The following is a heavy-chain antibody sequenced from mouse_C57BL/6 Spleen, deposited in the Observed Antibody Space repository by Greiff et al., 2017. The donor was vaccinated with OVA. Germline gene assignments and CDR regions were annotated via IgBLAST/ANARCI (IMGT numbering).Heavy chain of an antibody. CDR3: SCDYHGGYAMDY. V-gene: IGHV1-52*01. CDR2: IDPSDSET. Sequence: QVQLKQPGAELVRPGSSVKLSCKASGYTFTSYWMHWVKQRPIQGLEWIGNIDPSDSETHYNQKFKDKATLTVDKSSSTAYMQLSSLTSEDSAVYYCSCDYHGGYAMDYWGQGTSVTVSS. J-gene: IGHJ4*01. CDR1: GYTFTSYW. D-gene: IGHD1-1*01.